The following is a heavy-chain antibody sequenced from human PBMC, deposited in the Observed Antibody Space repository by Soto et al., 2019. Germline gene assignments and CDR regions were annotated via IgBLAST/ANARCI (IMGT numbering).Heavy chain of an antibody. J-gene: IGHJ3*02. Sequence: PGGSLSLSCAASGFTFSSYSMNWVRQAPGKGLEWVSYISSSSTIYYADSVKGRFTISRDNAKNSLYLQMNSLRDEDTAVYYCARDSGFDAFDIWGQGTMVTVSS. CDR2: ISSSSTI. V-gene: IGHV3-48*02. CDR1: GFTFSSYS. CDR3: ARDSGFDAFDI.